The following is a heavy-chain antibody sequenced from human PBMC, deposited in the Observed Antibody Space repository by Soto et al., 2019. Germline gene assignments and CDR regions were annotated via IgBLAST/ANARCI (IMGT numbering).Heavy chain of an antibody. Sequence: ASVKVSCKASGYTFTGYYMHWVRQAPGQGLEWMGWINPNSGGTNYAQKFQGWVTMTRDTSISTAYMELSRLRSDDTAVYYCARGILGYSGYDWGYYFDYWGQGTLVTVSS. V-gene: IGHV1-2*04. CDR3: ARGILGYSGYDWGYYFDY. D-gene: IGHD5-12*01. CDR1: GYTFTGYY. CDR2: INPNSGGT. J-gene: IGHJ4*02.